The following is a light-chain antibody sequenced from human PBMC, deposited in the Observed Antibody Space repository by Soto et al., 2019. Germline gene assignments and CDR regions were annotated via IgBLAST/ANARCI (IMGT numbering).Light chain of an antibody. CDR2: VAS. Sequence: EIILTQSPGALSLSPGERATLSCRASQSVRSSFLAWYQQKPGQAPRLLIYVASTRAADIPDRFSGSGSGTDFTLTISRLEPEDFAVYYCQQYGGSPFTFCQGTKLEIK. J-gene: IGKJ2*01. V-gene: IGKV3-20*01. CDR3: QQYGGSPFT. CDR1: QSVRSSF.